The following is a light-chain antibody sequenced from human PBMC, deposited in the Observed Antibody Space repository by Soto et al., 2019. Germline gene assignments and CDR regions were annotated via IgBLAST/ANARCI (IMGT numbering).Light chain of an antibody. J-gene: IGKJ1*01. Sequence: EIVLTQSPVTLSLSPGERATLSCRASQTVSRMYLSWFQQKPGQAPRLLISAATNRATGIPARFSGSGSGTEFTLTISSLQSEDFAVYYCQQYNNWPPWTFGQGTKVDIK. V-gene: IGKV3D-7*01. CDR1: QTVSRMY. CDR3: QQYNNWPPWT. CDR2: AAT.